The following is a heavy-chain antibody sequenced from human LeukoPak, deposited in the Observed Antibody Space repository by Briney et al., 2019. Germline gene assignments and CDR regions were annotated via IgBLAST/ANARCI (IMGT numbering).Heavy chain of an antibody. CDR2: INSRSIYI. CDR1: GFAFSSYS. V-gene: IGHV3-21*06. CDR3: ARDLGQYYDTSDNWFDP. D-gene: IGHD3-22*01. J-gene: IGHJ5*02. Sequence: GGSLRLSCAASGFAFSSYSMNWVRQAPGKGLEWISSINSRSIYIYYADSLKGRFTISRDNAKNSLYLQMNSLRAEDTAVYYCARDLGQYYDTSDNWFDPWGQGTLVTVSS.